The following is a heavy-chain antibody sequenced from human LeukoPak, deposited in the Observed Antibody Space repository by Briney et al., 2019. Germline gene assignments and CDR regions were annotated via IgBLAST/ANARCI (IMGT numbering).Heavy chain of an antibody. CDR1: GFTFDDYA. D-gene: IGHD6-13*01. V-gene: IGHV3-9*01. Sequence: PGRSLRLSCAASGFTFDDYAMHWVRQAPGKGLEWVSGISWNSGSIGYADSVKGRFTISRDNAKNSLYLQMNSLRAEDTALYYCASDERITWYEYWGQGTLVTVSS. J-gene: IGHJ4*02. CDR2: ISWNSGSI. CDR3: ASDERITWYEY.